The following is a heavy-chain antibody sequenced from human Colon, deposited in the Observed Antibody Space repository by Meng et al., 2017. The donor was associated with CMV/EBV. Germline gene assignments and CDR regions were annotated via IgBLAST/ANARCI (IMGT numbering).Heavy chain of an antibody. J-gene: IGHJ6*02. CDR2: IKQDGSEK. V-gene: IGHV3-7*01. CDR1: GFIFSDHN. CDR3: ARDGNYYYYGMDV. Sequence: GGSLRLSCATSGFIFSDHNINWIRQAPGKGLEWVANIKQDGSEKYYVDSVKGRFTISRDNAKNSLYLQMNSLRAEDTAVYYCARDGNYYYYGMDVWGQGTTVTVSS.